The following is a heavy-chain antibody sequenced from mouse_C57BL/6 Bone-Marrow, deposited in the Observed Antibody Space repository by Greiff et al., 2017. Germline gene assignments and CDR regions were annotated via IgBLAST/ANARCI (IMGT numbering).Heavy chain of an antibody. Sequence: QVQLQQPGAELVRPGSSVKLSCKASGYTFTSYWMAWVKQRPGQGLEWIGNIYPSDSETHYNQKFKDKATLTVDKSSSTAYMQLSSLTSEDSAVYYCARSGDGYWYFDVWGTGTTVTVSS. CDR1: GYTFTSYW. CDR3: ARSGDGYWYFDV. J-gene: IGHJ1*03. CDR2: IYPSDSET. V-gene: IGHV1-61*01. D-gene: IGHD2-3*01.